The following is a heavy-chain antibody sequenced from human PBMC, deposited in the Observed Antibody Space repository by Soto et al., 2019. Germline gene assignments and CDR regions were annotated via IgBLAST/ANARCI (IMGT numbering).Heavy chain of an antibody. CDR3: ARDRGSGSYYRPYYYYGMDV. Sequence: SETLSLTCTVSGGSISSYYWSWIRQPPGKGLEWIGYVHYTGSTNYNSPLKSRVTISVDTSKNQFSLKLSSVTAADTAVYYCARDRGSGSYYRPYYYYGMDVWGQGTTVTVSS. J-gene: IGHJ6*02. CDR1: GGSISSYY. D-gene: IGHD3-10*01. CDR2: VHYTGST. V-gene: IGHV4-59*12.